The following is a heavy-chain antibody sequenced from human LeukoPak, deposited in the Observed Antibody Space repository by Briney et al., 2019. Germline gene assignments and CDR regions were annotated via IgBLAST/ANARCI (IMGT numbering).Heavy chain of an antibody. CDR2: ISTYNGNT. J-gene: IGHJ4*02. CDR3: ARSGHRRYYYAPGPDY. D-gene: IGHD3-10*01. V-gene: IGHV1-18*01. Sequence: GASVKVSCKASGYTFTNYGISWVRQAPGQGLEWMGWISTYNGNTKYTQNLQGRVTMTTDTSTSTAYMDLTSLRSADTAVYYCARSGHRRYYYAPGPDYWGQGTLVTVSS. CDR1: GYTFTNYG.